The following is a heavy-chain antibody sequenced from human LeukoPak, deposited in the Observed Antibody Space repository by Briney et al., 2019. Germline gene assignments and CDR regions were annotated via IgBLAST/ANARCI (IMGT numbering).Heavy chain of an antibody. CDR1: GFTFSSYA. J-gene: IGHJ4*02. Sequence: QAGGSLRLSCAASGFTFSSYAMHWVRQAPGKGLEWVAVISYDGSNKYYADSVKGRFTISRDNAKNSLYLQMNSLRAEDTAVYYCPREEGYGGYDPYFDYWSQGTLVTVSS. D-gene: IGHD5-12*01. CDR2: ISYDGSNK. V-gene: IGHV3-30*04. CDR3: PREEGYGGYDPYFDY.